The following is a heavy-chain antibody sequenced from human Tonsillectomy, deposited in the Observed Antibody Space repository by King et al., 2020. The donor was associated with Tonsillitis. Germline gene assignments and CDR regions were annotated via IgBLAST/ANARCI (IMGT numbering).Heavy chain of an antibody. Sequence: VQLVESGGGLVQPGGSLRLSCAASGFTFSTYAMTWVRQAPGKGLVGVSVMSGAGARTSHADSVKGRFTISRDNSKNTLYLQMNSLRAEDTAVYYCAKCPYDFWSGGLYYAMDVWGQGTTVTVSS. D-gene: IGHD3-3*01. CDR1: GFTFSTYA. J-gene: IGHJ6*02. V-gene: IGHV3-23*04. CDR3: AKCPYDFWSGGLYYAMDV. CDR2: MSGAGART.